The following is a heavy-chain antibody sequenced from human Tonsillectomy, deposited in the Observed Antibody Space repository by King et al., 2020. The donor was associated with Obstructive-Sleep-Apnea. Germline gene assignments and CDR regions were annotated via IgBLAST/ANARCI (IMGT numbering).Heavy chain of an antibody. D-gene: IGHD2/OR15-2a*01. V-gene: IGHV4-34*01. CDR3: AGGRKTMTTFTYDYHAMDV. CDR1: GGSFSGYY. Sequence: VQLQQWGAGLLKPSETLSLTCAVYGGSFSGYYWNWVRQPPGKGLEWIGEINHSGSTNYNPSLKSRATISVDTSKNQFSLKLSPVTAAVTAVYYCAGGRKTMTTFTYDYHAMDVWGQGTTVTVSS. CDR2: INHSGST. J-gene: IGHJ6*02.